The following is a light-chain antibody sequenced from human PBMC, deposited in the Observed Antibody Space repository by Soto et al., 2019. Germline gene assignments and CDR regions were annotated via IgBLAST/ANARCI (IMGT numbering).Light chain of an antibody. J-gene: IGKJ1*01. CDR2: GAS. CDR1: QSVSSN. V-gene: IGKV3-15*01. Sequence: EIVMTQSPATLSVSPGERATLSCRASQSVSSNLAWYQQKPGQAPRLLIYGASTRATGIPARFSDSGSGTEFTLTISSRQSEDFAVYYCQRYNNWPTWTFGQGTKVEIK. CDR3: QRYNNWPTWT.